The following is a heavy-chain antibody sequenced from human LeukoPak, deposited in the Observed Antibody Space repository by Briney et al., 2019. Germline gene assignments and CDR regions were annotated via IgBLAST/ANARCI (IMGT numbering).Heavy chain of an antibody. CDR3: ARVSDRWAAAAPFDY. D-gene: IGHD6-13*01. CDR1: GGSISSYY. Sequence: SSETLSLTCTVSGGSISSYYWSWIRQPPGKGLEWIGYIYYSGSTNYNPSLKSRVTISVDTSKNQFSLKLSSVTAADTAVYYRARVSDRWAAAAPFDYWGQGTLVTVSS. CDR2: IYYSGST. J-gene: IGHJ4*02. V-gene: IGHV4-59*01.